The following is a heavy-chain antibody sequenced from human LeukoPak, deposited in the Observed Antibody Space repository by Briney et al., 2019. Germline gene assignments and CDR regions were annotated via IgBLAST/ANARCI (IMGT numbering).Heavy chain of an antibody. Sequence: ASVKVSCKASGYMFTNYGINWVRQAPGQGLEWMGWIGGYNGKTENAQKFQGRVTMTTDTSTSTAYMELRSLKFDGTAVYYCARGGVVTMVRGVIIPSRDSFDIWGHGTLVTVSS. CDR1: GYMFTNYG. V-gene: IGHV1-18*01. D-gene: IGHD3-10*01. J-gene: IGHJ3*02. CDR2: IGGYNGKT. CDR3: ARGGVVTMVRGVIIPSRDSFDI.